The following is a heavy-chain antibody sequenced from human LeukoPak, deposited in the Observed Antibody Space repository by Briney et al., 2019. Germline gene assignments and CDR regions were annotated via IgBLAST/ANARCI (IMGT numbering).Heavy chain of an antibody. CDR3: ARGPYSSGGRDAFDI. V-gene: IGHV1-46*01. J-gene: IGHJ3*02. D-gene: IGHD6-19*01. Sequence: ASVKVSCMASGYIFPSYYMHWVRQPRGQGLEGMGIINPSGCSTIYAQKFQGRVTMTRDTSTSTVYMELSSLRSEDTAVYYCARGPYSSGGRDAFDIWGQGTMVTVSS. CDR2: INPSGCST. CDR1: GYIFPSYY.